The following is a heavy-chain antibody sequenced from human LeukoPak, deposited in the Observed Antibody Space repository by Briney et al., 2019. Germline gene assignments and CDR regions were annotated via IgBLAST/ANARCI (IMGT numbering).Heavy chain of an antibody. CDR1: GFTFSSYG. CDR3: ARDLGGIYYIAY. J-gene: IGHJ4*02. V-gene: IGHV3-30*02. CDR2: IGYDGSKK. D-gene: IGHD2-15*01. Sequence: PGGSLRLSCAASGFTFSSYGMHWVRQAPGEGLEWVAYIGYDGSKKYYSDSVKGRFTISRDNSKNTVHLQMNSLRAADTALYFYARDLGGIYYIAYWGQGTLVTVSS.